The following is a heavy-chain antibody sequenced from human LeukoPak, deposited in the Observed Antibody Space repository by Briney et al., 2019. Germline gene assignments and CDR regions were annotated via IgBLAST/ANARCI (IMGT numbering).Heavy chain of an antibody. CDR2: IRYDGSKK. J-gene: IGHJ6*04. D-gene: IGHD3-10*01. CDR3: ARDKFSMVRGVLDV. CDR1: GFTFSSYG. Sequence: GGSLRLSCAASGFTFSSYGMHWVRQAPGKGLEWVAFIRYDGSKKYYADSVKGRFTISRDNSKNTLYLQMNSLRAENTVVYYWARDKFSMVRGVLDVWGKGTTVTVSS. V-gene: IGHV3-30*02.